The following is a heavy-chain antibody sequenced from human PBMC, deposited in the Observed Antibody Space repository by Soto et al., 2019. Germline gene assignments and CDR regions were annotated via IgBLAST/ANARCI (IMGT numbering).Heavy chain of an antibody. CDR2: INPSVGDT. Sequence: QVQLVQSGAEVKKPGASVKLSCKASGYTFSSFYMHWVRQAPGRGLEWMGIINPSVGDTGYGKKFQGRVTMTRDTSTSTVYIEVSSLRPDDTAVYYCARGLNDYSTSSGRRSAQTGYPYGMDVWGQGTTVTVS. D-gene: IGHD4-4*01. CDR3: ARGLNDYSTSSGRRSAQTGYPYGMDV. V-gene: IGHV1-46*01. J-gene: IGHJ6*02. CDR1: GYTFSSFY.